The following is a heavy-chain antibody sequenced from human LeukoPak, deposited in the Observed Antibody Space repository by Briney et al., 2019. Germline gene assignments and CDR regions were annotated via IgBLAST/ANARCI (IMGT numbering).Heavy chain of an antibody. Sequence: PGGSLRLSCSVSGFTFSSHAMHWVRQAPGKGLEWVAVISYDGSNKYYADSVKGRFTISRDNSKNTLYLQMNSLRAEDTAVYYCARDKSSSPEYYFDYWGQGTLVTVSS. J-gene: IGHJ4*02. CDR1: GFTFSSHA. CDR3: ARDKSSSPEYYFDY. CDR2: ISYDGSNK. V-gene: IGHV3-30-3*01. D-gene: IGHD6-6*01.